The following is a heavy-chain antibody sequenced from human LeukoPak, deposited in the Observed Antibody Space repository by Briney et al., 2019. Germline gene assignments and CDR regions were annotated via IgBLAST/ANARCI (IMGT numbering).Heavy chain of an antibody. D-gene: IGHD2-15*01. CDR2: IGSSSDTG. V-gene: IGHV3-48*01. CDR1: GFTFSDYS. J-gene: IGHJ4*02. CDR3: AREYCSGGTCYSDY. Sequence: GGSLRHSCAPPGFTFSDYSINSVAQSPRKGREWVSYIGSSSDTGYYADSVKGRFTISRDNGKNSLYFQMNSLRVEDTAVYYCAREYCSGGTCYSDYWGQGTRVTVSS.